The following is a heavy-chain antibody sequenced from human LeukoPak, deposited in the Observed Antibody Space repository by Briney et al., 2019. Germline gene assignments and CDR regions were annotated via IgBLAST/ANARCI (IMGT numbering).Heavy chain of an antibody. V-gene: IGHV4-34*01. Sequence: PSETLSLTCAVYGGSFSGYYWSWIRQPPGKGPEWIGEINHSGSTNYNPSLKSRVTISVDTSKNQSSLKLSSVTAADTAVYYCASSYSSGWYRGSFDYWGQGTLVTVSS. D-gene: IGHD6-19*01. CDR2: INHSGST. CDR3: ASSYSSGWYRGSFDY. J-gene: IGHJ4*02. CDR1: GGSFSGYY.